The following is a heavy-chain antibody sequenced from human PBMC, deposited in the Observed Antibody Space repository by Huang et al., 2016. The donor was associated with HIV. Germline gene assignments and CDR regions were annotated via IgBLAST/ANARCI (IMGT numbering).Heavy chain of an antibody. Sequence: QVQLVESGGGVVQPGRSLRISCAASGFTFSGYGMHWVRQATGKWVEWVAVISYDAKTKYYADSGKGRFSISRDNSKTTVYLQLNSLRVEDTAVYYCAKGGSAAAVLDFWGQGTLVTVSS. CDR3: AKGGSAAAVLDF. CDR1: GFTFSGYG. CDR2: ISYDAKTK. V-gene: IGHV3-30*18. D-gene: IGHD6-13*01. J-gene: IGHJ4*02.